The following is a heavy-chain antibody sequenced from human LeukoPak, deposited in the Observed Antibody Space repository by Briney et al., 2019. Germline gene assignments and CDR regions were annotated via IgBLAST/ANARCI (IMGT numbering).Heavy chain of an antibody. CDR1: GYTFTNYY. Sequence: ASVKVSCKASGYTFTNYYIHWVRQAPGQGLEWMGWINPNSGGTNYAQKFQGWVTMTRDTSISTAYMELSRLRSDDTAVYYCARSSTARWFDPWGQGTLVTVSS. V-gene: IGHV1-2*04. CDR2: INPNSGGT. CDR3: ARSSTARWFDP. J-gene: IGHJ5*02. D-gene: IGHD2-21*02.